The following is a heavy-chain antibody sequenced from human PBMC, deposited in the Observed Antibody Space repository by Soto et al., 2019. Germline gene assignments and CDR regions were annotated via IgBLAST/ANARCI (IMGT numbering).Heavy chain of an antibody. Sequence: QVQLQESGPGLVKPSQPLSLTCTVSGGSISSAAYYWSWTGQPPGKGLEWIGYISHSGSTYYTPPLQSRVIISAETAKNQSSLNLTSVTAAATDVDYCAREYTYGSNFFDCWGHGARVTVSS. V-gene: IGHV4-31*03. D-gene: IGHD5-18*01. J-gene: IGHJ4*01. CDR2: ISHSGST. CDR1: GGSISSAAYY. CDR3: AREYTYGSNFFDC.